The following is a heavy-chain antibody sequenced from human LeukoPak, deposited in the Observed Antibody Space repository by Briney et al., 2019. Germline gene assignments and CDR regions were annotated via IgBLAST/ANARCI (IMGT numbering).Heavy chain of an antibody. Sequence: SETLSLTCTVSGGSISSGSYYWSWIRQPAGKGLEWIGRIYTSGSTNYNPSLKSRVTISVDTSKNQFSLKLRSVPAANTAVYYSARGDSSSSGYFDYWGQGNLVTVSS. CDR3: ARGDSSSSGYFDY. V-gene: IGHV4-61*02. CDR2: IYTSGST. D-gene: IGHD6-6*01. CDR1: GGSISSGSYY. J-gene: IGHJ4*02.